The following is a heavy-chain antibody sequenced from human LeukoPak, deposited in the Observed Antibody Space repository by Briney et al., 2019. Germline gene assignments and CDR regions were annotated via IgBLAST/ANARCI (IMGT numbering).Heavy chain of an antibody. V-gene: IGHV3-23*01. CDR3: AKAYVYDSSGYYNY. D-gene: IGHD3-22*01. CDR2: ISGSGGST. CDR1: GFTFSDYG. J-gene: IGHJ4*02. Sequence: PGRSLRLSCAASGFTFSDYGMHWVRQAPGKGLEWVSAISGSGGSTYYADSVKGRFTISRDNSKNTLYLQMNSLRAEDTAVYYCAKAYVYDSSGYYNYWGQGTLVTVPS.